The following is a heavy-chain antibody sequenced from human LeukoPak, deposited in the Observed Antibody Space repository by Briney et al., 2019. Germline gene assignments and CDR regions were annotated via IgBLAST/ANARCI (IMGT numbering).Heavy chain of an antibody. CDR3: ARMYGCSSTSCYTPFDY. CDR2: IYHSGST. Sequence: SETLSLTCAVSGYSISSGYYWGWSRPPPGKGLEWIGIIYHSGSTYYNPSLKSRVTISVDTSKNQFSLKLSSVTAADTAVCYCARMYGCSSTSCYTPFDYGGQGTLVTVSS. J-gene: IGHJ4*02. D-gene: IGHD2-2*02. CDR1: GYSISSGYY. V-gene: IGHV4-38-2*01.